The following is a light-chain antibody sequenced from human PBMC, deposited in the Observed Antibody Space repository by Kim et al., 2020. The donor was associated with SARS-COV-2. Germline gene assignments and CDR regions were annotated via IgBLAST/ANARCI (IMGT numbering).Light chain of an antibody. J-gene: IGKJ2*01. CDR1: QRVSSY. V-gene: IGKV3-11*01. CDR2: DSS. CDR3: QQRFNWPQT. Sequence: EIVLTQSPATLSLSPGERATLSCRASQRVSSYLAWYQQKPGQAPRLLIYDSSNRATGIPARFSGSGSGTDFTLTISSLEPEDFAVYYCQQRFNWPQTFGQGTKLEI.